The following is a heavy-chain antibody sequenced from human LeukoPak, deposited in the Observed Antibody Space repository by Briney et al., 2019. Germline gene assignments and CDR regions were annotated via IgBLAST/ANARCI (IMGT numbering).Heavy chain of an antibody. CDR2: INPNSGGT. J-gene: IGHJ4*02. V-gene: IGHV1-2*02. CDR1: GYTFTGYY. Sequence: ASVKVSCKASGYTFTGYYMHWVRQAPGQGLEWMGWINPNSGGTNYAQKFQGRVTMTRDTSISTAYMELNRLTSDDTTVYYCATAQDGGRSTSCFDYWGQGTLVTVSS. D-gene: IGHD2-2*01. CDR3: ATAQDGGRSTSCFDY.